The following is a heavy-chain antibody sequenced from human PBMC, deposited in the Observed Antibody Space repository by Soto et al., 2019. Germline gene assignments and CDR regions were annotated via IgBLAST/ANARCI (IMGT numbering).Heavy chain of an antibody. V-gene: IGHV4-59*01. CDR3: ARSVAVPGAHIDY. D-gene: IGHD6-19*01. J-gene: IGHJ4*02. Sequence: SETLSLTCSVSGGSISGSYWSWIRQSPGKGLEWLGYVYYTASTNYSPSLRSRVSISVDTSKNEFSLRLSSVTAADTAVYFCARSVAVPGAHIDYWGQGTQVTVSS. CDR2: VYYTAST. CDR1: GGSISGSY.